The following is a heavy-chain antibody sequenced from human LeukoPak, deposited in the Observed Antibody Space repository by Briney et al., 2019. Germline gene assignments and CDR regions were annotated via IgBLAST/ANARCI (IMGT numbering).Heavy chain of an antibody. CDR1: GFTFSSYA. CDR3: AKDGLKSPRGTYFDY. CDR2: ISGSGDST. Sequence: QPGGSLRLSCAASGFTFSSYAMSWVRQAPGKGLEWVSAISGSGDSTYYADSVKGRFTISRDNSKNTLYLQMNSLRAEDTAVYYCAKDGLKSPRGTYFDYWGQGTLVTVSS. V-gene: IGHV3-23*01. D-gene: IGHD2-2*03. J-gene: IGHJ4*02.